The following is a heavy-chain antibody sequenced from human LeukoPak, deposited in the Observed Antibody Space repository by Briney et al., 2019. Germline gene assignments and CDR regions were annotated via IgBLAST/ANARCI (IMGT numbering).Heavy chain of an antibody. V-gene: IGHV3-30-3*01. CDR2: ISYDGSNK. J-gene: IGHJ4*02. D-gene: IGHD1-14*01. CDR1: GFTFSSYA. Sequence: GGSLRLSCAASGFTFSSYAMHWVRQAPGKGLEWVAVISYDGSNKYYADSVKGRFTISRDNSKNTLYLQMNSLRAEDTAVYYCVKGTNHPVDYWGQGTLVTVSS. CDR3: VKGTNHPVDY.